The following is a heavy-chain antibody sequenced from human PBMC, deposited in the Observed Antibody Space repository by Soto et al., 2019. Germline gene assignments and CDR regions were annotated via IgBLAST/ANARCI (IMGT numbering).Heavy chain of an antibody. CDR3: ARDPGSNYGVDV. CDR2: IIPIFGTA. D-gene: IGHD4-4*01. Sequence: SVKVSCKASGGTFSSYAISWVRQAPGQGLEWMGGIIPIFGTANYAQKFQGRVTITADESTSTAYMELSSLRSEDTAVYYCARDPGSNYGVDVWGQGTTVTVSS. V-gene: IGHV1-69*13. J-gene: IGHJ6*02. CDR1: GGTFSSYA.